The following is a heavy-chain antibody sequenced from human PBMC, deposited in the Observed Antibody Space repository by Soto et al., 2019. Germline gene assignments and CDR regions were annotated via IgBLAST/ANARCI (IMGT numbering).Heavy chain of an antibody. Sequence: DVQLVESGGGLVQPGRSLRLSCAASGFTFDDYAMHWVRQAPGKGLEWVSGISWNSGSIGYADSVKGRFTISRDNAKNSLYLQMNSLRAEDTALYYCAKGEPKDYWGQGTLVTVSS. CDR1: GFTFDDYA. V-gene: IGHV3-9*01. J-gene: IGHJ4*02. D-gene: IGHD2-21*01. CDR2: ISWNSGSI. CDR3: AKGEPKDY.